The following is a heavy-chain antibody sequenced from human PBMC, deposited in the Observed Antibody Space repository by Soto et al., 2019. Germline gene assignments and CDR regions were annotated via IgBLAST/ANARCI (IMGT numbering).Heavy chain of an antibody. J-gene: IGHJ5*02. CDR1: GGSVNGHY. CDR2: INHTGGT. D-gene: IGHD3-3*01. V-gene: IGHV4-34*02. Sequence: QVHLQQWGAGLLKPSETLSLTCAVYGGSVNGHYWNWIRQPPGKGLEWIGEINHTGGTHYNPSLKIRVTMSVDTSKNQFSLRLSSVTAADTAIYYCATRITVFGLLIPPFDPWGQGTQVTVSS. CDR3: ATRITVFGLLIPPFDP.